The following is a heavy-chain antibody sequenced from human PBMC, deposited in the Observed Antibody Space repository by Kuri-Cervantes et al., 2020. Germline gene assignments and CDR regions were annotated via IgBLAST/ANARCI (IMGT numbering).Heavy chain of an antibody. CDR2: ISSSGSTI. V-gene: IGHV3-11*04. Sequence: GGSLRLSCAASGFTVSSNYMSWIRQAPGKGLEWVSYISSSGSTIYYADSVKGRFTISRDNAKNSLYLQMNSLRAGDTAVYYCARDRRSSSGSYAAYWGRGTLVTVSS. CDR3: ARDRRSSSGSYAAY. CDR1: GFTVSSNY. D-gene: IGHD1-26*01. J-gene: IGHJ4*02.